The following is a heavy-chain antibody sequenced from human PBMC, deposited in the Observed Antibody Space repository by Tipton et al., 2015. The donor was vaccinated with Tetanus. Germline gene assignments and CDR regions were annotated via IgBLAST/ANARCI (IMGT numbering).Heavy chain of an antibody. Sequence: LRLSCAVYGGSFSAYYWSWIRQSPGKGLEWIGEINHSGSTTYSPSFKSRVTISVDTTKNLFSLKLRSVTAADTAVYYCARGSGWADFWGQGTQVTVSS. D-gene: IGHD6-19*01. V-gene: IGHV4-34*01. CDR2: INHSGST. CDR1: GGSFSAYY. J-gene: IGHJ4*02. CDR3: ARGSGWADF.